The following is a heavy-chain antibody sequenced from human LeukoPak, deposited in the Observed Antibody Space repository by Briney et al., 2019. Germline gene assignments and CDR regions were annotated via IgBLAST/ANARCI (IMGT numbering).Heavy chain of an antibody. CDR2: IYTGGST. CDR1: GFTVSSKY. CDR3: ARAPCSSTSCYSLN. J-gene: IGHJ4*02. V-gene: IGHV3-53*01. D-gene: IGHD2-2*02. Sequence: PGGSLRLSCAASGFTVSSKYMSWVRQAPGKGLEGVSIIYTGGSTYYSDSVKGRFTISRDNSKNTLYLQMNSLGAKDTAVYYCARAPCSSTSCYSLNWGQGTLVTVSS.